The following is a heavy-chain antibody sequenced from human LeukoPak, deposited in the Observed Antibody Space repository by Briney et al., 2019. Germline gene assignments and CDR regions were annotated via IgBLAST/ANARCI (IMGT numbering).Heavy chain of an antibody. Sequence: GGSLRLSCAASGFTFSSYAMSWVRQAPGKGLVWVSRIFNDGTNRGYADSVKGRFTISRDNAKNTLYLQMNSLTGEDTAVYYCARGGVPGAYDIWGQGTMVTVS. D-gene: IGHD1-26*01. V-gene: IGHV3-74*01. CDR3: ARGGVPGAYDI. CDR2: IFNDGTNR. J-gene: IGHJ3*02. CDR1: GFTFSSYA.